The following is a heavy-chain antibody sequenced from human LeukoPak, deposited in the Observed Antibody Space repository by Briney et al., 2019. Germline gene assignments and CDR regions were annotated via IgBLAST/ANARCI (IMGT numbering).Heavy chain of an antibody. J-gene: IGHJ4*02. CDR1: GFTFSSYA. CDR3: AKVLKWRGEIAVAGNDY. Sequence: PGGSLRLSCAASGFTFSSYAMSWVRQAPGKGLEWVSAISGSGGSTYYADSVKGRFTISRDNSKNTLYLQMNSLRAEDTAVYYCAKVLKWRGEIAVAGNDYWGQGTLVTVSS. D-gene: IGHD6-19*01. V-gene: IGHV3-23*01. CDR2: ISGSGGST.